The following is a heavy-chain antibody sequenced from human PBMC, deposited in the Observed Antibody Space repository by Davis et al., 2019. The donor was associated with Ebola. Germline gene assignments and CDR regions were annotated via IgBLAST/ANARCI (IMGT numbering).Heavy chain of an antibody. J-gene: IGHJ4*02. CDR1: GFSLNTSGVG. CDR2: IYWDDDK. CDR3: AHHFYDSSSRLFDY. V-gene: IGHV2-5*02. D-gene: IGHD3-22*01. Sequence: SGPTLVKPTPTLTLTCTFSGFSLNTSGVGVGWIRQPPGKALEWLALIYWDDDKRYISSLKDRLTITKDTSKNRVVLTMTNMDPVDTATYYCAHHFYDSSSRLFDYWGQGTLVTVSS.